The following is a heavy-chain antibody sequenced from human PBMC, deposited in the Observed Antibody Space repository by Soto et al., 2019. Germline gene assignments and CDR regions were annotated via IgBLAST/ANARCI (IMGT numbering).Heavy chain of an antibody. D-gene: IGHD2-15*01. CDR3: AREGYCSSGSCALYSHDYFGMDV. CDR2: ISTYNENT. CDR1: GYTFTRYG. Sequence: ASVKVSCKASGYTFTRYGFSWVRQAPGQGLEWMGWISTYNENTKYPQKFQGRITMTTDTPTSTAYMELRSLTSDDTAVYYCAREGYCSSGSCALYSHDYFGMDVWGQGTTVTVSS. J-gene: IGHJ6*02. V-gene: IGHV1-18*01.